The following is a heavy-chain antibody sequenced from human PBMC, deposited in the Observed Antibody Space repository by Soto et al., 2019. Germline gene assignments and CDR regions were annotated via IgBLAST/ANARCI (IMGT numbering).Heavy chain of an antibody. CDR2: IIPILGIA. CDR3: ARLWFGDADY. Sequence: QVQLVQSGAEVKKPGSSVKVSCKASGGTFSSYTISWVRQAPGQGLEWMGRIIPILGIANYAQKFQGRVTITADKSTSKAYMELSSLRSEDTAVYYCARLWFGDADYWGQGTLVTVSS. CDR1: GGTFSSYT. D-gene: IGHD3-10*01. J-gene: IGHJ4*02. V-gene: IGHV1-69*02.